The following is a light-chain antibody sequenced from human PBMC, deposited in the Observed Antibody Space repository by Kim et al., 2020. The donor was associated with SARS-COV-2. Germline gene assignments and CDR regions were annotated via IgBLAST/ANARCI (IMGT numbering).Light chain of an antibody. J-gene: IGLJ3*02. CDR1: TSNIGSDN. Sequence: GQPVTISFAGSTSNIGSDNVNWYQQFPGTAPKLLIYTTTQRPSGVPDRFSGSKSGTSASLAISALQSEDEADYYCASWDDGLNGPVFGGGTQLTVL. V-gene: IGLV1-44*01. CDR2: TTT. CDR3: ASWDDGLNGPV.